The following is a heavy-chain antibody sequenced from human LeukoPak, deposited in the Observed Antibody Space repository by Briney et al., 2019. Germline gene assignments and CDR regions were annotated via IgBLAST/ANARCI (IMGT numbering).Heavy chain of an antibody. CDR3: VRSGYCYGGTCHSGAFDI. Sequence: ASVKVSCKASGYTFTSYGISWVRQAPGQGLEWMGWISAYNGNTNFAQRLQGRITMTTDTSTSTAYMELRSLRSDDTAVYYCVRSGYCYGGTCHSGAFDIWGQGTVVTVSS. CDR2: ISAYNGNT. V-gene: IGHV1-18*01. D-gene: IGHD2-15*01. J-gene: IGHJ3*02. CDR1: GYTFTSYG.